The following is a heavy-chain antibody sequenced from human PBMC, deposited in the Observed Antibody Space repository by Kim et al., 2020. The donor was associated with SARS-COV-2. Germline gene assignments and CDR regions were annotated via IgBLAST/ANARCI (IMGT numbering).Heavy chain of an antibody. CDR1: GFTFSNYS. J-gene: IGHJ4*02. CDR3: ARGRRGIAVAGTLDY. CDR2: ISSSSSTI. D-gene: IGHD6-19*01. Sequence: GGSLRLSCAASGFTFSNYSMNWVRQAPGKGLEWVSYISSSSSTIYYADSVKGRFTISRDNAKNSLYLQMNSLRDEDTAVYYCARGRRGIAVAGTLDYWGQGTLVTVSS. V-gene: IGHV3-48*02.